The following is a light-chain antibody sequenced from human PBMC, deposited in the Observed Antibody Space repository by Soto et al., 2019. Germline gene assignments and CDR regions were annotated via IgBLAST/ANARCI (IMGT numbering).Light chain of an antibody. Sequence: DIQMTQSPSTLSASIGDRVTISCRASQDIGTWLAWYQQKPGEAPKFLIFDASSLHSGVPSRFSGSGSGTEFTLTISSLQSEDFATYFCQQYNSYSLTFGQGTKVDIK. V-gene: IGKV1-5*01. CDR1: QDIGTW. CDR3: QQYNSYSLT. CDR2: DAS. J-gene: IGKJ1*01.